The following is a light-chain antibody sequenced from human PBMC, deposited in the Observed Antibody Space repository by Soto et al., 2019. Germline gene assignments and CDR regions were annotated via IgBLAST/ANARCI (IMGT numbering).Light chain of an antibody. CDR2: RNS. Sequence: QSVLTQPPSASGTPGQRVTISCSGTISNIGSNHVYWYQQLPGMAPTLLIYRNSQRPSGVPDRFSGSKSGTSASLTITGLQAEDEADYYSGSSAVSYTSLHVFGTGTKVPV. J-gene: IGLJ1*01. CDR3: GSSAVSYTSLHV. V-gene: IGLV1-47*01. CDR1: ISNIGSNH.